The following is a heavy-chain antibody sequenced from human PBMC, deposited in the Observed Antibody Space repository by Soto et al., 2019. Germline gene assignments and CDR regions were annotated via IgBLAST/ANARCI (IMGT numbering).Heavy chain of an antibody. CDR1: GYSFTSYW. CDR3: ARVGPDECLRLLEWYFNY. J-gene: IGHJ4*02. CDR2: IYPGDSDT. Sequence: GESLKISCKGSGYSFTSYWIGWVRQMPGKGLEWMGIIYPGDSDTRYSPSFQGQVTISADKSISTAYLQWSSLKASDTAMYYCARVGPDECLRLLEWYFNYCGQGTLVTVSS. V-gene: IGHV5-51*01. D-gene: IGHD3-3*01.